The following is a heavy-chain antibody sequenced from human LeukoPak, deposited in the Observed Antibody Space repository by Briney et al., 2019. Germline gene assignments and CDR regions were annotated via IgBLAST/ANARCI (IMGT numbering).Heavy chain of an antibody. CDR3: AKGRGSSSSWSYDF. D-gene: IGHD6-13*01. J-gene: IGHJ4*02. Sequence: GGSLRLSCAASGFTFSSYSMNWVRQAPGKGLEWVSYISSSSSTIYYADSVKGRFTISRDNAKNSLYLQMSSLTGDDAAVYYCAKGRGSSSSWSYDFWGQGTLVTVSS. V-gene: IGHV3-48*04. CDR2: ISSSSSTI. CDR1: GFTFSSYS.